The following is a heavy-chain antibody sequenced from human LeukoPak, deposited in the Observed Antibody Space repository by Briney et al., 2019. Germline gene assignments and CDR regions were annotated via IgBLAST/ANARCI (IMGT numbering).Heavy chain of an antibody. CDR1: GFSFSSYW. CDR3: ARTRSSSSGWYGQFDY. CDR2: IKEDESEK. Sequence: PGGSLRLSCSASGFSFSSYWMSWVRQAPGKGLEWVANIKEDESEKDYVDSVKGRFTISRDNAKNSLYLQMSSLRAEDTAVYYCARTRSSSSGWYGQFDYWGQGTLVTVSS. J-gene: IGHJ4*02. D-gene: IGHD6-13*01. V-gene: IGHV3-7*03.